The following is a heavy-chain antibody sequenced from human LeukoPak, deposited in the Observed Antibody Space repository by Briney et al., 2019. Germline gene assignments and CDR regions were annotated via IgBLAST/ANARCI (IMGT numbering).Heavy chain of an antibody. J-gene: IGHJ4*02. Sequence: ASVKVSCKASGYTFTDYDINWVRQAPGQGLEWMGWINTNTGNPTYAQGFTGRFVFSLDTSVSTAYLQISSLKTEDTAVYYCARDRTLFDYWGQGTLVTVSS. CDR1: GYTFTDYD. CDR2: INTNTGNP. CDR3: ARDRTLFDY. V-gene: IGHV7-4-1*02. D-gene: IGHD1-14*01.